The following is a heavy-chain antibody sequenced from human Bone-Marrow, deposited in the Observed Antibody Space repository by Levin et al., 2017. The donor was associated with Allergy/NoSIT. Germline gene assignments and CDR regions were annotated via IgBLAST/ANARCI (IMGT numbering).Heavy chain of an antibody. J-gene: IGHJ3*02. CDR2: IKEDGSEK. Sequence: PGGSLRLSCAASGFTFSSYWMSWVRQAPGKGLEWVANIKEDGSEKHYADSVKGRFTISRDNAKNSLYVQMNSLRAEDTAVYYCAREQKSPDDAFDIWGQGTMVTVSS. CDR3: AREQKSPDDAFDI. V-gene: IGHV3-7*01. CDR1: GFTFSSYW.